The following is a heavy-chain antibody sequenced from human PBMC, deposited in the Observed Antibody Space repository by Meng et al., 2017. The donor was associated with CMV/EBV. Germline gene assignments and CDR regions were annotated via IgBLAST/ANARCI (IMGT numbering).Heavy chain of an antibody. D-gene: IGHD3-10*01. V-gene: IGHV3-13*01. CDR1: GFTFSSYD. CDR3: ARSPRGMVRGVIHGMDV. Sequence: GESLKISCAASGFTFSSYDMHWVRQATGKGLEWVSAIGTAGDTYYPGSVKGRFTISRENAKNSLHLQMNSLRAGDTAVYYCARSPRGMVRGVIHGMDVWGQGTTVTVSS. J-gene: IGHJ6*02. CDR2: IGTAGDT.